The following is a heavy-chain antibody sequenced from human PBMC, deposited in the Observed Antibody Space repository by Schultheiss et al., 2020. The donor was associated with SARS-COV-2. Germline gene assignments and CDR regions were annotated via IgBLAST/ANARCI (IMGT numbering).Heavy chain of an antibody. CDR2: IYYSGST. CDR3: AIHDYGDSEFAFDI. J-gene: IGHJ3*02. CDR1: GGSISSYY. V-gene: IGHV4-59*01. Sequence: SETLSLTCTVSGGSISSYYWSWIRQPPGKGLEWIGYIYYSGSTNYNPSLKSRVTISVDTSKNQFSLKLSSVTAADTAVYYCAIHDYGDSEFAFDIWGQGTMVTVSS. D-gene: IGHD4-17*01.